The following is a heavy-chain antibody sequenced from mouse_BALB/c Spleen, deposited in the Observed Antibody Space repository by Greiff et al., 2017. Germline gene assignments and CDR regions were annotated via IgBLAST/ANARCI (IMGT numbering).Heavy chain of an antibody. J-gene: IGHJ4*01. CDR2: INPSTGYT. V-gene: IGHV1-7*01. Sequence: VQLQQSGAELAKPGASVKMSCKASGYTFTSYWMHWVKQRPGQGLDWIGYINPSTGYTEYNQKFKDKATLTADKSSSTSYMQMIRLTSEDSAVYYCRYGNSPYAMDYWGQGTSVTVSS. CDR3: RYGNSPYAMDY. CDR1: GYTFTSYW. D-gene: IGHD1-1*01.